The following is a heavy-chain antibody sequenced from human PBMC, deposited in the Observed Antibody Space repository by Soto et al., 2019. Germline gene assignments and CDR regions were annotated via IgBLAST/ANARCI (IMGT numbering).Heavy chain of an antibody. CDR2: ISSSGDST. D-gene: IGHD2-2*01. CDR3: AKVWVVPAANWGWFDP. CDR1: GFTFSSYA. J-gene: IGHJ5*02. Sequence: EVQLLESGGGLVQPGGSLRLSCAASGFTFSSYAMSWVRQAPGKGLEWVSGISSSGDSTDYADSVKGRFTISRDNSKNTLYVQMNSLRAEDTAVYYCAKVWVVPAANWGWFDPWGQGTLVTVSS. V-gene: IGHV3-23*01.